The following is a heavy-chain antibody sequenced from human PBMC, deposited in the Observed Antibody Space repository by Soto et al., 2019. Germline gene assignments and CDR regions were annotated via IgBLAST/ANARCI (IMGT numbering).Heavy chain of an antibody. CDR3: ALSRPYCSSTSCPGEEIYYYYYMDV. J-gene: IGHJ6*03. CDR2: ISAYNGNT. CDR1: GYTFTSYG. Sequence: ASVKVSCKASGYTFTSYGISWVRQAPGQGLEWMGWISAYNGNTNYAQKLQGRVTTTTDTSTSTAYMELRSLRSDDTTVYYCALSRPYCSSTSCPGEEIYYYYYMDVWGKGTKVTVSS. D-gene: IGHD2-2*01. V-gene: IGHV1-18*01.